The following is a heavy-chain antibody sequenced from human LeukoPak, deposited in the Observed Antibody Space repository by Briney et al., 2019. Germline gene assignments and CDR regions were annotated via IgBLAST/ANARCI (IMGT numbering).Heavy chain of an antibody. D-gene: IGHD1-26*01. CDR1: GESISGFY. J-gene: IGHJ5*02. V-gene: IGHV4-59*01. Sequence: SETLSLTCTVSGESISGFYWTWLRQPPGKGLEWIGYIYYSGSTNYNPSLKSRVTISVDTPKNQFSLKLSSVTAADTAVYYCARDNSVGDTAWWFDPWGQGTLVTVSS. CDR2: IYYSGST. CDR3: ARDNSVGDTAWWFDP.